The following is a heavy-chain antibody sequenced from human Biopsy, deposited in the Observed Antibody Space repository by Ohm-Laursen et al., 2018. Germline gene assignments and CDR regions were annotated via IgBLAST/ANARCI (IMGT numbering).Heavy chain of an antibody. CDR3: AKGSEQLQDAGGVDA. J-gene: IGHJ5*02. CDR2: IGWDGANT. CDR1: GFSVADYA. D-gene: IGHD1/OR15-1a*01. V-gene: IGHV3-43D*04. Sequence: SLRLSCAASGFSVADYAMHWVRQVSGKGLEWVSFIGWDGANTYYGGSVRGRFTISRDNDKNALYSQMNSLRLEDSGFYYCAKGSEQLQDAGGVDAWGQGTLVTVSS.